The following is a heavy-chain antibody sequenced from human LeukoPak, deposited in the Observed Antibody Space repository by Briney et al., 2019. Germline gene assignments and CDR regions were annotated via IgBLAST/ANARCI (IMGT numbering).Heavy chain of an antibody. J-gene: IGHJ5*02. D-gene: IGHD3-3*01. V-gene: IGHV4-61*02. CDR2: IYTSGST. CDR3: ARDYTGWSGLWFDP. CDR1: GGSISSGSYY. Sequence: SETLSLTCTVSGGSISSGSYYWSWIRQPAGKGLEWIGRIYTSGSTNYNPSLKSRVTISVDTSKNQFSLKLSSVTAADTAVYYCARDYTGWSGLWFDPWGQGTLVTVSS.